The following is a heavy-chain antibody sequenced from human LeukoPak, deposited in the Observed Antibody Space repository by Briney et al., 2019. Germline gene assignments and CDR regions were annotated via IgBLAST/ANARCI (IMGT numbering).Heavy chain of an antibody. V-gene: IGHV5-51*01. J-gene: IGHJ6*02. CDR3: ARRQGQQLNYYYYYGMDV. D-gene: IGHD6-13*01. Sequence: GESLKISCKGSGYSFTSYWIAWVRQMPGKGLEWMGIIYPGDSDTRYSPSFQGQVTISADKSISTAYLQWSSLKASDTAMYYCARRQGQQLNYYYYYGMDVWGQGTTVTVSS. CDR1: GYSFTSYW. CDR2: IYPGDSDT.